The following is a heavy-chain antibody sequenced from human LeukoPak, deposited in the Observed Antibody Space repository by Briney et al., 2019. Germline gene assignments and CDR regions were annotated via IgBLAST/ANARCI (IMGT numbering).Heavy chain of an antibody. J-gene: IGHJ4*02. CDR2: VDGKDSQA. CDR3: ATDPMSTAMLF. D-gene: IGHD5-18*01. CDR1: SSTFRDYY. V-gene: IGHV1-69-2*01. Sequence: ASVKISCKASSSTFRDYYIHWVKQAPGKGLGWVGRVDGKDSQARYEAIFQGRVTITADRSSDTAYMALSSLRSDDTAVYYCATDPMSTAMLFWGQGTPVTVSS.